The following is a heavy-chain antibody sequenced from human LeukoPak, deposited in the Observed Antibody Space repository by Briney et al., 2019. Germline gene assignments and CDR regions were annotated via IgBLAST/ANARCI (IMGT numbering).Heavy chain of an antibody. V-gene: IGHV3-48*01. Sequence: GGSLRLSCVGSGFTFSTYSMNWVRQAPGMGLEWISHINPSSSSIHYADSVKGRFTISRDNAKNSLYLQMNNLRAEDTAVYYCARYLRGFDYWGQGTLVTVSS. CDR1: GFTFSTYS. J-gene: IGHJ4*02. CDR2: INPSSSSI. CDR3: ARYLRGFDY. D-gene: IGHD3-10*01.